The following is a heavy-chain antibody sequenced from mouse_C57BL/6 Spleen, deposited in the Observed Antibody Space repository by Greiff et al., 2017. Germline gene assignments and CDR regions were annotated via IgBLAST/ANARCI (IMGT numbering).Heavy chain of an antibody. CDR3: AREDYSKVAY. CDR2: INYDGSST. CDR1: GFTFSDYY. D-gene: IGHD2-5*01. V-gene: IGHV5-16*01. Sequence: DVKLVESEGGLVQPGSSMKLSCTASGFTFSDYYMAWVRQVPEKGLEWVANINYDGSSTYYLDSLKSRFIISRDNAKNILYLQMSSLKSEDTATYYCAREDYSKVAYWGQGTLVPVSA. J-gene: IGHJ3*01.